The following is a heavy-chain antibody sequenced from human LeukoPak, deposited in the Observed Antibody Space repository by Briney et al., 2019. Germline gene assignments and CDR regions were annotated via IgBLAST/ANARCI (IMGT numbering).Heavy chain of an antibody. J-gene: IGHJ3*02. D-gene: IGHD2-15*01. CDR1: GYIFTNYW. CDR2: IYPSDSDT. Sequence: GESLKISCKGSGYIFTNYWIGWVRQVPGKGLEWMGIIYPSDSDTRYSPSFQGQVTISADKSISTAYLQWSSLKAPDTAMYYCARLYCSGGICYSQSAFDIWGQGTMVTVSS. CDR3: ARLYCSGGICYSQSAFDI. V-gene: IGHV5-51*01.